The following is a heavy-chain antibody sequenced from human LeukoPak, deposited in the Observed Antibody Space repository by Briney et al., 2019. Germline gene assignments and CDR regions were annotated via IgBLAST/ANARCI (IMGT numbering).Heavy chain of an antibody. CDR3: AKDRCSNGIGCYYYYMDV. V-gene: IGHV3-30*02. Sequence: PGGSLRLSCAASGFTFSSYGMHWVRQAPGGGLGWGAYIQYEGSNEQYADSVKGRFSISRDSSKNILYLQMNSLRAEDTAVYYCAKDRCSNGIGCYYYYMDVWGKGTTVTISS. D-gene: IGHD2-8*01. CDR2: IQYEGSNE. CDR1: GFTFSSYG. J-gene: IGHJ6*03.